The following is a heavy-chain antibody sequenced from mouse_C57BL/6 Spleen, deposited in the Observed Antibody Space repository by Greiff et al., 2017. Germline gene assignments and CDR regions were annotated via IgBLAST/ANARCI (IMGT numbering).Heavy chain of an antibody. CDR3: ARGWYFDV. CDR2: ISRGSSTI. J-gene: IGHJ1*03. Sequence: DVKLVESGGGLVKPGGSLKLSCAASGFTFSDYGMHWVRQAPEKGLEWVAYISRGSSTIYYADTVKGRFTLSRDNAKNTLFLHMTSLRSEDTAMCYCARGWYFDVWGTGTTVTVSS. V-gene: IGHV5-17*01. CDR1: GFTFSDYG.